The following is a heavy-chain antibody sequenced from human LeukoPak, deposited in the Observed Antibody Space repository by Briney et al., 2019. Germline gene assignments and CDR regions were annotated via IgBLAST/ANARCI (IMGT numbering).Heavy chain of an antibody. Sequence: GGSLRLSSAASGFTFGSCWMHWVRQAPGKGLVWVSRINTDGSRTTYADSVKGRFSISRDNAKNNLYLQMNSLRAEDTAAYYCVTIVGGYYPPVEGLDVWGQGTMVTVSS. CDR1: GFTFGSCW. D-gene: IGHD3-3*01. J-gene: IGHJ3*01. CDR3: VTIVGGYYPPVEGLDV. CDR2: INTDGSRT. V-gene: IGHV3-74*01.